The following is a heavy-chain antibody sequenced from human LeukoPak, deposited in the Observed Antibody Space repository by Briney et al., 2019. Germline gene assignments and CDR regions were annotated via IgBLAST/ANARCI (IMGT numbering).Heavy chain of an antibody. CDR2: ISPHDGNT. CDR1: GDNFSNSG. D-gene: IGHD2-2*01. J-gene: IGHJ5*02. CDR3: ARDLRVVIPAAPYWFDP. V-gene: IGHV1-18*01. Sequence: ASLKVSCKASGDNFSNSGVNWVRQAPGQGLEWMGWISPHDGNTKHAQKFQGRVIMTTDTSTSTAYMELRRLRSDDTAIYYCARDLRVVIPAAPYWFDPWGQGTLVTVSS.